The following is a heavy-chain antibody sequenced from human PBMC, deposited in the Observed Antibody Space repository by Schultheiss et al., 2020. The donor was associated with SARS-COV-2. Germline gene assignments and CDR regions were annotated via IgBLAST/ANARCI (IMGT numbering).Heavy chain of an antibody. J-gene: IGHJ6*02. V-gene: IGHV4-59*12. CDR2: IYYSGST. D-gene: IGHD2-2*01. CDR1: GGSFSGYY. Sequence: SETLSLTCAVYGGSFSGYYWSWIRQPPGKGLEWIGYIYYSGSTNYNPSLKSRVTISVDTSKNQFSLKLSSVTAADTAVYYCARGYCSSTSCRPRVHYYYGMDVWGQGTTVTVSS. CDR3: ARGYCSSTSCRPRVHYYYGMDV.